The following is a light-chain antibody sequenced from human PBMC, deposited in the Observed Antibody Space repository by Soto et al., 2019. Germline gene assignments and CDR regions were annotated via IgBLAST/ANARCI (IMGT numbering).Light chain of an antibody. CDR2: DVS. CDR1: QNVNSD. V-gene: IGKV3-15*01. J-gene: IGKJ4*01. Sequence: EIVMTQSPATLSVSPGGSATLSCRASQNVNSDLAWYQQKPGQAPRLLIYDVSTRATGVPARFSGSGSGTRFTLTISSLQSDDFDVYYCSQYREWPRTFGGGTKVEI. CDR3: SQYREWPRT.